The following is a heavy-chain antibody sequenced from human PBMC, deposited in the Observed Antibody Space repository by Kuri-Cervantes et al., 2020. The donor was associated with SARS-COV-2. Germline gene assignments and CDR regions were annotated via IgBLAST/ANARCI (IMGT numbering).Heavy chain of an antibody. V-gene: IGHV3-23*01. J-gene: IGHJ3*01. Sequence: GESLKISCAASRFIFSSYAMSWVRQAPGKGLEWVSGISATGGGTYYGDSVKGRFTISRDNSKNTPYLQMNSLRAEDTAIYYCVKDESNYDILTGTRDAFDAWGQGTMVTVSS. CDR2: ISATGGGT. D-gene: IGHD3-9*01. CDR1: RFIFSSYA. CDR3: VKDESNYDILTGTRDAFDA.